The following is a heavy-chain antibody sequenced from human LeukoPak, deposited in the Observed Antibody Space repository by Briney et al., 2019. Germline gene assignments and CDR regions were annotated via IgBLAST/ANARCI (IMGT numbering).Heavy chain of an antibody. CDR3: ATLLYYDILTGDGGWFDP. CDR2: IYYSGST. V-gene: IGHV4-59*01. Sequence: SETLSLTCTVSGGSISSYYWSWIRQPPGKGLEWIGYIYYSGSTNYNPSLKSRVTISVDTSQNQFSLKLSSVTAADAAVYYCATLLYYDILTGDGGWFDPWGQGTLVTVSS. CDR1: GGSISSYY. D-gene: IGHD3-9*01. J-gene: IGHJ5*02.